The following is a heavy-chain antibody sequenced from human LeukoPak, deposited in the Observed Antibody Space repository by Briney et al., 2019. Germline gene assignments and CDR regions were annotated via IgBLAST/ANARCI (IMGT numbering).Heavy chain of an antibody. Sequence: ASVKVSCKASGYTFTGYYMHWVRQAPGQGLEWMGWINPNSGGTNYAQKFQGRVTMTRDTSISTAYMELSRLRSDDTAVYYCARRRGDYYGSTVGWFDPWGQGTLVTVSS. CDR2: INPNSGGT. J-gene: IGHJ5*02. CDR1: GYTFTGYY. CDR3: ARRRGDYYGSTVGWFDP. V-gene: IGHV1-2*02. D-gene: IGHD3-10*01.